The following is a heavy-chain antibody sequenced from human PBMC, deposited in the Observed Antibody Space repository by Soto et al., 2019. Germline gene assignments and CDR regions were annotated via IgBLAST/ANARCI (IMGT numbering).Heavy chain of an antibody. J-gene: IGHJ6*02. CDR3: ARKMNTAKTYGLDV. CDR1: GGTFSTYS. CDR2: IIPVFGTP. Sequence: QVQLVQSGAEVKKPGSSMEVSCQASGGTFSTYSLNWVRQAPGQGLEWMGGIIPVFGTPNYAQKVQGRVTITADESTSTAYMELTSLTSEDTAVYYCARKMNTAKTYGLDVWGQGTTVTVSS. V-gene: IGHV1-69*01. D-gene: IGHD4-17*01.